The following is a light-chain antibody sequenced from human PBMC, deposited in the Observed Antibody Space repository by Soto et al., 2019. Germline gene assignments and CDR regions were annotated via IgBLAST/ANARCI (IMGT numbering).Light chain of an antibody. CDR2: AAS. V-gene: IGKV1-39*01. CDR1: QSINNY. Sequence: IQMTQSPSSLSASVGDRVTITCRASQSINNYLNWYQHKPGKAPKLLIYAASNLQSGVPSRFSGSGSGTDFTLTISSLQPEDFATYYCQQSYSAPHYTFGQGTNLEIK. CDR3: QQSYSAPHYT. J-gene: IGKJ2*01.